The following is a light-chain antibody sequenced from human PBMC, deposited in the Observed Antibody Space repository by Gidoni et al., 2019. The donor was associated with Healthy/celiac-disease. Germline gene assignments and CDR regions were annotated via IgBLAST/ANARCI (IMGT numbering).Light chain of an antibody. J-gene: IGLJ2*01. Sequence: NFMLTQPHSVSESPGKTVTISCTRSSGRIASNYVQWYQQRPGSAPTTVIYEDNQRPSGVPDLFSGSIDISSNSAYLTISGLNTEDEADYYCQSYDSSNRQVVFGGGTKLTVL. CDR3: QSYDSSNRQVV. CDR1: SGRIASNY. V-gene: IGLV6-57*03. CDR2: EDN.